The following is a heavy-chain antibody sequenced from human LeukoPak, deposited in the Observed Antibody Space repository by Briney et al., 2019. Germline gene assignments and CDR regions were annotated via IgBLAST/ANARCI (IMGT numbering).Heavy chain of an antibody. CDR2: IIPIFGTA. Sequence: ASVKVSCKASGGTFSSYAISWVRQAPGQGLEWMGGIIPIFGTANYAQKFQGRVTITADESTSTAYVELSSLRSEDTAVYYCARGGEDGYNYYFDYWGQGTLVTVSS. V-gene: IGHV1-69*13. J-gene: IGHJ4*02. CDR1: GGTFSSYA. CDR3: ARGGEDGYNYYFDY. D-gene: IGHD5-24*01.